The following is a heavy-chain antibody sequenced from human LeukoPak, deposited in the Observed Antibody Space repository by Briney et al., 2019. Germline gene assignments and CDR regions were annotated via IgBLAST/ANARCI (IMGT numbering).Heavy chain of an antibody. Sequence: PGGSLRLSCAASGFTFSSYAMSWVRQAPGKGLEWVSAISGSGGSTYYADSVKGRFTISRDNSKNTLYLQMNSLRAEDTAVYYCAKDLRFFEWLSPGDDAFDIWGQGTMVTVSS. V-gene: IGHV3-23*01. CDR3: AKDLRFFEWLSPGDDAFDI. D-gene: IGHD3-3*01. J-gene: IGHJ3*02. CDR2: ISGSGGST. CDR1: GFTFSSYA.